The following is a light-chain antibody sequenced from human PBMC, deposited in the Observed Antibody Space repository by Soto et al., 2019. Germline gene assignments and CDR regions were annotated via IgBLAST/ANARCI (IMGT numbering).Light chain of an antibody. J-gene: IGKJ5*01. CDR3: QQYGSSIT. V-gene: IGKV3-20*01. CDR2: DTS. Sequence: EVVLTQSPATLSVSPGERATLSCRASQSVSIKLAWYHQKPGQAPRLLIYDTSTRATGIPARFSGSGSGTDFTLTISRLEPEDFAVFYCQQYGSSITFGQGTRLEIK. CDR1: QSVSIK.